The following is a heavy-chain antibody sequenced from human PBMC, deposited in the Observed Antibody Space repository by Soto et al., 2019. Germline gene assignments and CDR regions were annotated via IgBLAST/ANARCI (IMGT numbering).Heavy chain of an antibody. CDR1: GFTFSSYS. J-gene: IGHJ4*02. V-gene: IGHV3-30*03. CDR3: ASSY. CDR2: ISYDGSNK. Sequence: PGGSLRLSCAASGFTFSSYSMNWVRQAPGKGLEWVAVISYDGSNKYYADSVKGRFTISRDNSKNTLYLQMNSLRAEDTAVYYCASSYWGQGTLVTVSS.